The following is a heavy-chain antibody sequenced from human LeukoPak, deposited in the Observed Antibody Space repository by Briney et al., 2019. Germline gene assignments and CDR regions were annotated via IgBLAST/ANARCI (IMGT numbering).Heavy chain of an antibody. Sequence: PGGSLRLSCAASGFSFSSYAMHWVRQAPGKGLEWVTVISYDGSDKYYADSVKGRFTISRDNSKNTVYLHMSSLRPEDTAVYYCARDPKRYCSGVSCYLDYWGQGTLVTVSS. V-gene: IGHV3-30-3*01. CDR2: ISYDGSDK. J-gene: IGHJ4*02. CDR1: GFSFSSYA. CDR3: ARDPKRYCSGVSCYLDY. D-gene: IGHD2-15*01.